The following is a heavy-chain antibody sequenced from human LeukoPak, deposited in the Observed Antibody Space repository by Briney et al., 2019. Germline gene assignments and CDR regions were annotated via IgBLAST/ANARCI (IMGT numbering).Heavy chain of an antibody. CDR1: GFTFSDYY. V-gene: IGHV3-11*04. CDR2: ISSSSSTI. D-gene: IGHD3-22*01. CDR3: ARGPFYDSSGYSYYYYYGMDV. Sequence: GGSLRLSCAASGFTFSDYYMSWIRQAPGKGLEWVSYISSSSSTISYADSVKGRFAISRDNAKNSLNLQMNSLRAEDTAVYYCARGPFYDSSGYSYYYYYGMDVWGQGTTVTVSS. J-gene: IGHJ6*02.